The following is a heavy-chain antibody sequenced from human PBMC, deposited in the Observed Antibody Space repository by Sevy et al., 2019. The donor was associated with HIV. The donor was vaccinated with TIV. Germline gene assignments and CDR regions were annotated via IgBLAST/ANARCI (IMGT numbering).Heavy chain of an antibody. Sequence: SETPSLTCAVSGGSINSGGYSWSWIRQPPGKGLEWIGYIFQSGATYYIPSLQSRVSISVDMSKNQFSLNLRSVTAADTAVYYCARGRVGDSSGWYGAFDVWGQGTMVTVSS. D-gene: IGHD6-13*01. CDR1: GGSINSGGYS. CDR3: ARGRVGDSSGWYGAFDV. J-gene: IGHJ3*01. CDR2: IFQSGAT. V-gene: IGHV4-30-2*01.